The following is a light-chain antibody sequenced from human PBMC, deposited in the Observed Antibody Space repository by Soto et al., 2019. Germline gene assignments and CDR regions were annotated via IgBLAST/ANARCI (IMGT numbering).Light chain of an antibody. J-gene: IGLJ1*01. CDR1: SSDVGSYNR. Sequence: QSALTQPPSVSGSPGQSVTISCPGTSSDVGSYNRVSWYQQSPGTAPKLMIYEVSNRPSGVPDRFSGSKSGNTASLTISGLQAADEADYYCSSYTSSSTYVFGTGTKLTVL. CDR3: SSYTSSSTYV. V-gene: IGLV2-18*02. CDR2: EVS.